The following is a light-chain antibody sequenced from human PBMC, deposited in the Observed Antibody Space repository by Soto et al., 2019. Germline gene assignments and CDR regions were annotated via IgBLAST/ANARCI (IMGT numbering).Light chain of an antibody. CDR3: QQYGSSAST. CDR1: QSVSRSY. Sequence: TMSRATLSVTPGERVTLSCRASQSVSRSYLAWYQQKPGQAPRLLTYGASSRATGIPDRVSGSGSGTDFTLTIRRLETEAFAVYYCQQYGSSASTFGQG. J-gene: IGKJ1*01. CDR2: GAS. V-gene: IGKV3-20*01.